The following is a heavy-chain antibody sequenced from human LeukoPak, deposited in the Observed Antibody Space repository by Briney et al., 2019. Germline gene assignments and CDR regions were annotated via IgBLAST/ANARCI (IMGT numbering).Heavy chain of an antibody. J-gene: IGHJ4*02. D-gene: IGHD4-11*01. Sequence: KPSETLSLTCTVSGGSISSYYRSWIRQPPGKGLEWIGYIYYSGSTNYNPSLKSRVTISVDTSKNQFSLKLSSVTAADTAVYYCARYKYYNNDNEYFDYWGQGTLVTVSS. CDR1: GGSISSYY. CDR2: IYYSGST. CDR3: ARYKYYNNDNEYFDY. V-gene: IGHV4-59*01.